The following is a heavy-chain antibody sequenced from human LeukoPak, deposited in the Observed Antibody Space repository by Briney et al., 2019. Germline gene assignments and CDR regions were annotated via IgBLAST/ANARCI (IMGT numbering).Heavy chain of an antibody. CDR3: ATSLGPLAES. CDR2: INSGGTST. J-gene: IGHJ5*02. V-gene: IGHV3-74*01. CDR1: GFSFSSNW. Sequence: GGSLRLSCAASGFSFSSNWMHWVRQTPGKGLVWVSRINSGGTSTSYADSVEGRFTISRDNAKNTLFLQMNSLRGEDTAVYYCATSLGPLAESWGQGTLVTVSS. D-gene: IGHD6-19*01.